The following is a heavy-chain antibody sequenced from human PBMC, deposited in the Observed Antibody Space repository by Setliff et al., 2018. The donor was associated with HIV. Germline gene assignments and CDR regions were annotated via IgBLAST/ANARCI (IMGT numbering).Heavy chain of an antibody. CDR2: IYTSGST. CDR1: GGSISSYY. V-gene: IGHV4-4*09. CDR3: ARGLSFYGPGGFDY. D-gene: IGHD3-10*01. Sequence: ETLSLTCPVSGGSISSYYWSWIRQPPGKGLEWIGYIYTSGSTNYNPSLKSRVTISVDTSKNQFSLKLSSVTAADTAVYYCARGLSFYGPGGFDYWGQGTLVTVSS. J-gene: IGHJ4*02.